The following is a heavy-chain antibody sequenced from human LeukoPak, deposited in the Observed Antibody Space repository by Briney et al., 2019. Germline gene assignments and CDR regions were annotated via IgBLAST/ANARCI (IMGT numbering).Heavy chain of an antibody. V-gene: IGHV3-30*03. CDR1: GFTFTSYG. D-gene: IGHD4-11*01. Sequence: GGSLRLSCAASGFTFTSYGMHWVRQAPGKGLEWVALITYDGYYKYYSDSVKGRFTISSDTSKNTMYLQMNSLRAEDTAVYYCARTTVTDDYWGQGTLVTVSS. CDR3: ARTTVTDDY. CDR2: ITYDGYYK. J-gene: IGHJ4*02.